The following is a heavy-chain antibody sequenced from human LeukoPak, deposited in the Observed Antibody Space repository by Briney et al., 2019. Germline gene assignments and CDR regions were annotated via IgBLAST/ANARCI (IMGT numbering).Heavy chain of an antibody. V-gene: IGHV1-58*02. CDR2: IYVDRGNT. CDR3: AADRHCNTPWCYPFNFDC. J-gene: IGHJ4*02. Sequence: SVTVSCKASGFTFISSAMQWVRQARGQGPEGIGWIYVDRGNTNYAQKFQERVTINRERSTSKVYMEVSRLRDEDADVYYCAADRHCNTPWCYPFNFDCWGQGTLVTVSS. D-gene: IGHD2/OR15-2a*01. CDR1: GFTFISSA.